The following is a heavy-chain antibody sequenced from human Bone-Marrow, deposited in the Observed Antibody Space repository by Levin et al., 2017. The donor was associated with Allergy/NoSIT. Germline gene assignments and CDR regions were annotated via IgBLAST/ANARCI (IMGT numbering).Heavy chain of an antibody. CDR3: ARDRVVAGSGTYYYSVMAG. J-gene: IGHJ6*02. CDR2: IYYSGST. Sequence: PSETLSLTCFVSGGSISSYHWSWIRQPPGKGLEWIGYIYYSGSTNYNPSLKSRVTISVDTSKNQFSLTLNAVTAADTAVYYCARDRVVAGSGTYYYSVMAGWGQGTTVTVSS. D-gene: IGHD6-19*01. V-gene: IGHV4-59*01. CDR1: GGSISSYH.